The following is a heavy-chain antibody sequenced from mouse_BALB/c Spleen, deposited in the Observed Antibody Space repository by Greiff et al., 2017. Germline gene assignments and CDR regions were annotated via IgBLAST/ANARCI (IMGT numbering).Heavy chain of an antibody. CDR2: IWGDGST. J-gene: IGHJ3*01. V-gene: IGHV2-6-7*01. CDR1: GFSLTGDG. CDR3: ARDEAFAY. Sequence: VQLQQSGPGLVAPSQSLSITCTVSGFSLTGDGVNWVRQPPGKGLEWLGMIWGDGSTDYNSALKSRLSISKDNSKSQVFLKMNSLQTDDTARYYCARDEAFAYWGQGTLVTVSA.